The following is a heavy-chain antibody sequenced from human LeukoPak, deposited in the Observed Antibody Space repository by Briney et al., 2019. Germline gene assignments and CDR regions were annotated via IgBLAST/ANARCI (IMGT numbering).Heavy chain of an antibody. CDR1: GGSISSYY. J-gene: IGHJ3*02. CDR2: IYYSGST. Sequence: PSETLSLTCTVSGGSISSYYWSWIRQPPGKGLEWIGYIYYSGSTNYNPSLKSRVTISVDTSKNQFSLKLSSVTAADTAVYYCARTSVGYSSSWYGQWEAFDIWGQGTMVTVSS. D-gene: IGHD6-13*01. CDR3: ARTSVGYSSSWYGQWEAFDI. V-gene: IGHV4-59*08.